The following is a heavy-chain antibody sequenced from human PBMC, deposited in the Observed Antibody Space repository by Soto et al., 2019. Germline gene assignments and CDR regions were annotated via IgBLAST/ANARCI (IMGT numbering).Heavy chain of an antibody. D-gene: IGHD1-26*01. V-gene: IGHV3-33*01. CDR1: GFTFSNHG. J-gene: IGHJ4*02. CDR3: ARDLSYYSDDC. CDR2: IWYDGSRE. Sequence: QVQLAESGGGVVQPGGSLRLSCAASGFTFSNHGMHWVRQAPGKGLEWVAVIWYDGSREHYADSVEGRFTISRDDSKSTLYLQMNSLRVEDTAVYYCARDLSYYSDDCWGQGTLVTVSS.